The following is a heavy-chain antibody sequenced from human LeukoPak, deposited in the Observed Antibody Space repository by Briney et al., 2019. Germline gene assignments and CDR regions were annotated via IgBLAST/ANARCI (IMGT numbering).Heavy chain of an antibody. V-gene: IGHV5-51*01. CDR1: GYSFPTYW. J-gene: IGHJ4*02. D-gene: IGHD6-19*01. Sequence: GESLKISCKGSGYSFPTYWIGWVRQMPGKGLEWMGIIYPDDSDTRYSPSFEGQVTISADKSISTAYLQWSSLKASDTAMYYCARRRGYSSGWATSGLYYFDYWGQGTLVTVSS. CDR2: IYPDDSDT. CDR3: ARRRGYSSGWATSGLYYFDY.